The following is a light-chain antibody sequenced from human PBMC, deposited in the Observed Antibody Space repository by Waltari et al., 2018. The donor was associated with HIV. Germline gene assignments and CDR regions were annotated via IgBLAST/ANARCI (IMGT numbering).Light chain of an antibody. CDR3: QQRSNWPPVT. Sequence: EVVLTQSPSTLSLSQGERATLSCRASQNIGNYLAWYQQKPGQAPRLLIYDASTRASGIPARVSGSGSGTDFTLTISSLEPEDVAVYYWQQRSNWPPVTFGQGTRLEI. V-gene: IGKV3-11*01. CDR1: QNIGNY. J-gene: IGKJ5*01. CDR2: DAS.